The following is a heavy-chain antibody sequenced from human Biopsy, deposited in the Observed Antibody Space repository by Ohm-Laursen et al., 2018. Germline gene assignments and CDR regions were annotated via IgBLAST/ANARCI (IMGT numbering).Heavy chain of an antibody. Sequence: SLRLSCTASGFIFRNYAMGWIRQAPGKGLEWVSGISGTDESTHSADSVKGRFTISRDNSKNMLYLHMNSLRVEDTALYVCLRDRVAVRISMVRGARTSWFDPWGPGTLVTVSS. CDR3: LRDRVAVRISMVRGARTSWFDP. J-gene: IGHJ5*02. D-gene: IGHD3-10*01. V-gene: IGHV3-23*01. CDR1: GFIFRNYA. CDR2: ISGTDEST.